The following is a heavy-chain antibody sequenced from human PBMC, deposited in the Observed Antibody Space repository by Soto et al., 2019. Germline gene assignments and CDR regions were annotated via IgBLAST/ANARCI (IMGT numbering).Heavy chain of an antibody. Sequence: QVQLQESGPGLVKPSQTLSLTCTVSGGSISSGGYYWSWIRQHPGKGLEWIGYIYYSGSTYYNPSLKSRVTISGDTSKNQFSLKLSSVTAADTAVYYCARDGGGDSTLYYFDYWGQGTLVTVSS. V-gene: IGHV4-31*03. D-gene: IGHD3-16*01. J-gene: IGHJ4*02. CDR1: GGSISSGGYY. CDR3: ARDGGGDSTLYYFDY. CDR2: IYYSGST.